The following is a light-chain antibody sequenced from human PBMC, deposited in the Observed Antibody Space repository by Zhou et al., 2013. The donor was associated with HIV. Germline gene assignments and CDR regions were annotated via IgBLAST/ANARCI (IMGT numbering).Light chain of an antibody. V-gene: IGKV1-5*03. CDR1: QSISTW. Sequence: DIQMTQSPSTLSASVGDRVTITCRASQSISTWLAWYQQKPGKAPKVLIYQASTLETGVPPRFSGSGSGTEFTLTISSLQPDDFATYHCQQYYTSPLTFGPGTNVEIK. CDR2: QAS. CDR3: QQYYTSPLT. J-gene: IGKJ3*01.